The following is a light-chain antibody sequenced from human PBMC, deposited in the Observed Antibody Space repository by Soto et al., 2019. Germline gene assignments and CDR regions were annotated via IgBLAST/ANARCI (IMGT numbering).Light chain of an antibody. CDR3: QQRRNWPRT. CDR1: QSVSSTY. CDR2: GAS. Sequence: IVLTQSPGTLCWAPWEIATLSCRASQSVSSTYLIWYQQKPGQAPRLLIYGASNRASDIPDRFSGRGSGTDFTLTISSLEPEDFAVYYGQQRRNWPRTFGQGTKVDIK. J-gene: IGKJ1*01. V-gene: IGKV3D-20*02.